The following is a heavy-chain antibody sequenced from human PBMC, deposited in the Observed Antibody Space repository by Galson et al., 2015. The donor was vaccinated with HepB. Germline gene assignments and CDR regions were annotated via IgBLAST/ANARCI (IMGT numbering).Heavy chain of an antibody. V-gene: IGHV3-21*01. D-gene: IGHD5-12*01. J-gene: IGHJ3*02. CDR3: ARELGYDGFDI. CDR1: GFTFSSYS. Sequence: SLRLSCAASGFTFSSYSMNWVRQAPGKGLEWVSSISSSSSYIYYADSVKGRFTISRDNAKNSLYLQMSSLRAEDTAVYYCARELGYDGFDIWGQGTLVTVSS. CDR2: ISSSSSYI.